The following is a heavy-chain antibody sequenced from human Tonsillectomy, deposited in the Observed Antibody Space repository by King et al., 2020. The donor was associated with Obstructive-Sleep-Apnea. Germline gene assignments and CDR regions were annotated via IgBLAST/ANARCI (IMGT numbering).Heavy chain of an antibody. J-gene: IGHJ6*02. CDR2: ISWNSGSI. CDR1: GFTFDDSA. V-gene: IGHV3-9*01. Sequence: VQLVESGGGLVQPGRSLRLSCAASGFTFDDSAMHWVRQAPGKGLEWVSGISWNSGSIGYADSVKGRFTISRDNAKNSLYLQMNSLRAEDTALYYCAKDMLEGSGSGSYYPLYYGMDVWDQGTTVTVSS. D-gene: IGHD3-10*01. CDR3: AKDMLEGSGSGSYYPLYYGMDV.